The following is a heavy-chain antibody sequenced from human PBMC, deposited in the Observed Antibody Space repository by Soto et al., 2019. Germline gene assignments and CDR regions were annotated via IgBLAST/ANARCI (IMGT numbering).Heavy chain of an antibody. CDR2: IWYDGSNK. Sequence: QVQLVESGGGVVQPGRSLRLSCAASGFTFSSYGMHWVRQAPGKGLEWVAVIWYDGSNKYYADSVKGRFTISRDNSKNTLYLQMNSLRAEDTAVYYCEREFSAGAITKLDYWGQGTLVTVSS. J-gene: IGHJ4*02. V-gene: IGHV3-33*01. D-gene: IGHD1-26*01. CDR1: GFTFSSYG. CDR3: EREFSAGAITKLDY.